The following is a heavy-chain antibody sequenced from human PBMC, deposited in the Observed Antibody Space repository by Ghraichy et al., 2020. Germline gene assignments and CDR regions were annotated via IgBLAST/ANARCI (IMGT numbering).Heavy chain of an antibody. J-gene: IGHJ6*01. CDR2: ISGSGGST. D-gene: IGHD3-10*01. V-gene: IGHV3-23*01. CDR3: ANYYGSGSYYTDYYYYGLDV. CDR1: GFTFSSYA. Sequence: GESLNISCAASGFTFSSYAMSWVRQAPGKGLEWVSAISGSGGSTYYADSVKGRFTISRDNSKNTLYLEMNSLRAEDTAVYYCANYYGSGSYYTDYYYYGLDVWGQGTTVTGSS.